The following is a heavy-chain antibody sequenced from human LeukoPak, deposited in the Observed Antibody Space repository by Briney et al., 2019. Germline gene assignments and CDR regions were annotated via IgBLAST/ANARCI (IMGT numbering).Heavy chain of an antibody. CDR2: ISSSSSYI. CDR1: GFTFSSYS. V-gene: IGHV3-21*01. Sequence: GGSLRLSCAASGFTFSSYSMNWVRQAPGKGLEWVSSISSSSSYIYYADSVKGRFTIPRDNAKNSLYLQMNSLRAEDTAVYYCARPTSTDAFDIWGQGTMVTVSS. J-gene: IGHJ3*02. CDR3: ARPTSTDAFDI.